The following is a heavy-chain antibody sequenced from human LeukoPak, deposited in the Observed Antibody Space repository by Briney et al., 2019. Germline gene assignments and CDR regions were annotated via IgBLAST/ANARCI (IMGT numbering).Heavy chain of an antibody. V-gene: IGHV3-48*03. J-gene: IGHJ6*03. CDR3: ARDEVVANADYYYYYMDV. CDR1: GFTFSSYE. CDR2: ISSSGSTI. Sequence: GGSLRLSCAASGFTFSSYEMNWVRQAPGEGLEWVSYISSSGSTIYYADSVKGRFTISRDNAKNSLYLQMNSLRAEDTAVYYCARDEVVANADYYYYYMDVWGKGTTVTVSS. D-gene: IGHD2-15*01.